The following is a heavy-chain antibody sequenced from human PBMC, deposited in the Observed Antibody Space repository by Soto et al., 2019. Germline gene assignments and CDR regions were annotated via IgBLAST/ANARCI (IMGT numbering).Heavy chain of an antibody. J-gene: IGHJ6*02. V-gene: IGHV3-74*01. Sequence: GGSLRLSCAASGFTFSSYWMHWVRQAPGKGLVWVSRINSDGSSTSYADSVKGRFTISRDNAKNTLYLQMNSLRAEDTAVYYCARVQLEGLGAGMDVWGQGTTVTVSS. CDR2: INSDGSST. D-gene: IGHD5-18*01. CDR1: GFTFSSYW. CDR3: ARVQLEGLGAGMDV.